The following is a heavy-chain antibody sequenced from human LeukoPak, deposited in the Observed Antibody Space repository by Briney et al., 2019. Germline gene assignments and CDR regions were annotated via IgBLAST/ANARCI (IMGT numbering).Heavy chain of an antibody. D-gene: IGHD1-26*01. Sequence: PGGSLRLSCAGSGFTFSNAWMNWVRQAPGKGLVWVSRIKGDGSHTVYADSVKGRFTISRDNAKNTLYLQMKSLRDEDTAVYYCVRDWDHFDFDSWGQGTLVTVSS. J-gene: IGHJ5*01. CDR2: IKGDGSHT. V-gene: IGHV3-74*01. CDR1: GFTFSNAW. CDR3: VRDWDHFDFDS.